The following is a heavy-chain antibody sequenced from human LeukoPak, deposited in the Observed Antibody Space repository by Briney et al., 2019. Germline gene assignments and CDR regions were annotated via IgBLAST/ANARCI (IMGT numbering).Heavy chain of an antibody. CDR2: ISGSSSYI. J-gene: IGHJ4*02. Sequence: PGGSLRLSCAASGFTFSSYSMNWVRQAPGKGLEWVSSISGSSSYIYYADSVKGRFTISRDNAKNSLYLQMNSLRAEDTAVYYCARFYGSGSSYYFDYWGQGTLVTVSS. CDR1: GFTFSSYS. CDR3: ARFYGSGSSYYFDY. D-gene: IGHD3-10*01. V-gene: IGHV3-21*01.